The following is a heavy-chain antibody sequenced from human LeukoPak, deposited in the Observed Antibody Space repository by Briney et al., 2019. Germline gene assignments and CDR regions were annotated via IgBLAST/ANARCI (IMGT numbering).Heavy chain of an antibody. CDR2: IIPIFGTA. J-gene: IGHJ4*02. Sequence: PVKVSCKASGGTFSSYAISWVRQAPGQGLEWMGGIIPIFGTANYAQKFQGRVTITADKSTSTAYMELSSLRSEDTAVYYCARAYYYDSSGYCGYWGQGTLVTVSS. CDR1: GGTFSSYA. CDR3: ARAYYYDSSGYCGY. D-gene: IGHD3-22*01. V-gene: IGHV1-69*06.